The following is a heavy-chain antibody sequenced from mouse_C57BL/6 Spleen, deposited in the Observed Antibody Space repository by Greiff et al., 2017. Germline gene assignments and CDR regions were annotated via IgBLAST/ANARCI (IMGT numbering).Heavy chain of an antibody. CDR1: GYTFTSYG. V-gene: IGHV1-81*01. J-gene: IGHJ4*01. D-gene: IGHD1-1*01. CDR2: IYPRSGNT. CDR3: ARLGYGSSTYYYAMDY. Sequence: QVQLQQSGAELARPGASVKLSCKASGYTFTSYGISWVKQRTGQGLEWIGEIYPRSGNTYYNEKFKGKATLTADKSSSTAYMELRSLTSEDSAVFFCARLGYGSSTYYYAMDYWGQGTSVTVSS.